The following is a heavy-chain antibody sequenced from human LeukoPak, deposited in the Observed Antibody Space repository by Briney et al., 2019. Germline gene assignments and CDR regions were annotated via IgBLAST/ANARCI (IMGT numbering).Heavy chain of an antibody. CDR2: IIPSFGTA. J-gene: IGHJ6*03. CDR1: GGTFSSYA. CDR3: ARDRLDIVPSGYYYYYYMDV. D-gene: IGHD2-2*03. V-gene: IGHV1-69*05. Sequence: ASVKVSCKASGGTFSSYAISWVRQAPGQGLEWMGGIIPSFGTANYAQKLQGRVTIITDESTSTAYLELSSLRCEDTAVYYCARDRLDIVPSGYYYYYYMDVWGKGTTVTVSS.